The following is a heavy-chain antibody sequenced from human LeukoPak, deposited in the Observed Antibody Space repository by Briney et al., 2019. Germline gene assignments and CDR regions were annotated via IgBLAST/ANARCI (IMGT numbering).Heavy chain of an antibody. Sequence: PSETLSLTCTVSGGPISTYYWSWIRQPPGKGLDWIGSLYYTGSTNYNPSLRSRVTISLDTSKNQISLRLSSVTAADTAVYYCARGGNALDYWGQGTLVTVSS. V-gene: IGHV4-59*01. CDR1: GGPISTYY. D-gene: IGHD4-23*01. CDR3: ARGGNALDY. J-gene: IGHJ4*02. CDR2: LYYTGST.